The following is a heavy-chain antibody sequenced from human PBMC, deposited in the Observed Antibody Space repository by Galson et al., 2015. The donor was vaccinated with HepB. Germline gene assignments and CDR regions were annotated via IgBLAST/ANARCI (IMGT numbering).Heavy chain of an antibody. CDR3: ARGSGSYPY. D-gene: IGHD1-26*01. V-gene: IGHV3-7*03. CDR1: GFTFSNYW. CDR2: INQDGSAK. J-gene: IGHJ4*02. Sequence: LRLSCAASGFTFSNYWMNWVRQAPGKGLEWVANINQDGSAKSYVDSVKGRFTISRDNAKNSLYLQMNSLGAEDTAVYYCARGSGSYPYWGQGTLVTVSS.